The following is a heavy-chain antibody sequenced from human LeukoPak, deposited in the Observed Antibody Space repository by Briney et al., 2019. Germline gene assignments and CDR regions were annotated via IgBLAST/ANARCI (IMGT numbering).Heavy chain of an antibody. CDR1: GGSISSSNYY. V-gene: IGHV4-39*01. CDR3: ARRGSSGRSFDY. CDR2: SGST. J-gene: IGHJ4*02. D-gene: IGHD6-19*01. Sequence: SETLSLTCIVSGGSISSSNYYWGWIRQPPGEGLEWIGSSGSTYYNTSLKSRVTISVDKSENQFTLKLSSVTAADTAVYYCARRGSSGRSFDYWGQGTLVTVSS.